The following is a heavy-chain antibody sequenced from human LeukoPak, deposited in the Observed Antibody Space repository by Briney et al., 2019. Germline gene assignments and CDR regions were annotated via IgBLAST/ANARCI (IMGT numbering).Heavy chain of an antibody. CDR3: ARTDCGSTSRHNWFDP. J-gene: IGHJ5*02. D-gene: IGHD2-2*01. CDR1: GYTFTSYA. V-gene: IGHV1-3*01. CDR2: INAGNGNT. Sequence: ASVKVSCKASGYTFTSYAMHWVRQAPGQRLEWMGWINAGNGNTKYSQKFQGRVTITRDTSASTAYMELSSLRSEDTAVYYCARTDCGSTSRHNWFDPWGQGTLVTVSS.